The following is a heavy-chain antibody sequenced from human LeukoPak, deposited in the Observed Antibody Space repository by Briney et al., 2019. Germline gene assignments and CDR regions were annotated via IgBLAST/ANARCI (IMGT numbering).Heavy chain of an antibody. V-gene: IGHV4-61*02. CDR3: ASGGGPIYRGECGGDCSTFDY. Sequence: SETLSLTCTVSGASISGGSYYWSWIRQPAGKGLEWIGRIYTTGSTNYNPSLKSRVTISVDTSKNHFSLKLTSVTAADTAVYYCASGGGPIYRGECGGDCSTFDYWGRGTLVTVSS. CDR1: GASISGGSYY. D-gene: IGHD2-21*01. J-gene: IGHJ4*02. CDR2: IYTTGST.